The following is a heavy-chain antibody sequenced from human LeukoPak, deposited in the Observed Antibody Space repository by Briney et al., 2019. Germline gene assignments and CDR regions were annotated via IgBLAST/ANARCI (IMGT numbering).Heavy chain of an antibody. V-gene: IGHV3-7*01. Sequence: GGSLRLSCAASGFTFGSYWMSXIRQAPGKGLEWVDXIKSDGSEKYYVDSVXGXFTISRDNAKNSLFLQMTSLRAEDSAVYYCARDNWKAFDYWGQGTLVTVSS. CDR1: GFTFGSYW. CDR3: ARDNWKAFDY. D-gene: IGHD1-20*01. CDR2: IKSDGSEK. J-gene: IGHJ4*02.